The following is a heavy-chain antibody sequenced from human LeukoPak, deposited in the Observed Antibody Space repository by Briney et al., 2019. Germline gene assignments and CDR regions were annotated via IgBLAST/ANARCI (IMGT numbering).Heavy chain of an antibody. V-gene: IGHV3-74*01. CDR1: KFSFTSYW. Sequence: PAGGSLRLSCAASKFSFTSYWMHWVRQAPGKGLVWVSRINPDGSRTNYADSVEGRFTISRDNSKNTLYLQMNSLRAEDTAVYYCASALWGSSHWGQGTLVTVSS. CDR3: ASALWGSSH. D-gene: IGHD3-16*01. CDR2: INPDGSRT. J-gene: IGHJ4*02.